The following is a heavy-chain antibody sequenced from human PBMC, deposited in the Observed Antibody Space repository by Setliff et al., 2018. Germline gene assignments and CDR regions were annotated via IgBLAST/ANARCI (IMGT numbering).Heavy chain of an antibody. CDR3: ARINFYVSSGFYYASDY. CDR1: GYTFTNYY. D-gene: IGHD3-22*01. V-gene: IGHV1-46*01. J-gene: IGHJ4*02. Sequence: GASVKVSCKASGYTFTNYYIHWVRQTPGQGLEWMGIINPSGGRLSYAEKFQDRVTMTRDTSTNTVYMDLSSLRSDDTALYYCARINFYVSSGFYYASDYWGQGTLVTVSS. CDR2: INPSGGRL.